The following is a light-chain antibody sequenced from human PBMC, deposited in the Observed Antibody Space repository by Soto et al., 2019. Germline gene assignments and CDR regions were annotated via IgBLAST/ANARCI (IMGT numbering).Light chain of an antibody. V-gene: IGLV1-44*01. CDR1: SSNIGTSS. Sequence: QSVLTQPHSASGTPGQWVTISRSGSSSNIGTSSVHWFQQLPGTAPKLLISTTNQRPSGVPERFSGSKSGTSASLAISGLQSEDEANYYRAPRDNSLNDHVFGTATKVT. CDR2: TTN. J-gene: IGLJ1*01. CDR3: APRDNSLNDHV.